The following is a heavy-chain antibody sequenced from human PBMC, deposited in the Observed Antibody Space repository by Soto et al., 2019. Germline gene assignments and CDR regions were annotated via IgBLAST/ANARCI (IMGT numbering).Heavy chain of an antibody. CDR1: GYTLTELS. D-gene: IGHD6-6*01. CDR3: ATLDYYPSSIAVRPPYYYYYYGMDV. V-gene: IGHV1-24*01. Sequence: ASVKVSCKVSGYTLTELSMHWVRQAPGKGLEWMGGFDPEDGETIYAQKFQGRVTMTEDTSTDTAYMELSSLRSEDTAVYYCATLDYYPSSIAVRPPYYYYYYGMDVWGQGTTVTVSS. J-gene: IGHJ6*02. CDR2: FDPEDGET.